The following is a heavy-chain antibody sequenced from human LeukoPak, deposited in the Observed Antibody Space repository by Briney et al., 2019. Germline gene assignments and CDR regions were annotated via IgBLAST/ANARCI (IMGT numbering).Heavy chain of an antibody. J-gene: IGHJ4*02. D-gene: IGHD2-15*01. CDR3: ARWAVVTANYFDY. Sequence: SETLSLTCTVSGYSISSGYYWGWIRQPPGKGLGWIGNIYNSGSTYYNPSLKSRVTISVDTSKNQFSLKLSSVTAADTAVYYCARWAVVTANYFDYWGQGTLVTVSS. CDR1: GYSISSGYY. V-gene: IGHV4-38-2*02. CDR2: IYNSGST.